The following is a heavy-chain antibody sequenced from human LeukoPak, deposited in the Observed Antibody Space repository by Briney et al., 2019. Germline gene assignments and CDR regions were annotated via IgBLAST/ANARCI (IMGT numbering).Heavy chain of an antibody. CDR1: GDSISSYY. Sequence: SETLSLTCTVSGDSISSYYWTWMRQPPGKGVEWIGYIYYRGSTNYNPSLKSRVTISVDTSKNQFSLKLSSVTAADTAVYYCAREGGFYRPLDYSGQGTLVTVSS. J-gene: IGHJ4*02. CDR3: AREGGFYRPLDY. CDR2: IYYRGST. V-gene: IGHV4-59*01. D-gene: IGHD6-25*01.